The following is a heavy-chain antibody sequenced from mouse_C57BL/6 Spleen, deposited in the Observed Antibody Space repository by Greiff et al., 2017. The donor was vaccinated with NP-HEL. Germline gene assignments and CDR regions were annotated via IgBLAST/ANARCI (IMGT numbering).Heavy chain of an antibody. CDR2: INPGSGGT. Sequence: VKLQESGAELVRPGTSVKVSCKASGYAFTNYLIEWVKQRPGQGLEWIGVINPGSGGTNYNEKFKGKATLTADKSSSTAYMQLSSLTSEDSAVYFCAVDRIGYYAAWFAYWGQGTLVTVSA. CDR3: AVDRIGYYAAWFAY. CDR1: GYAFTNYL. J-gene: IGHJ3*01. V-gene: IGHV1-54*01. D-gene: IGHD2-3*01.